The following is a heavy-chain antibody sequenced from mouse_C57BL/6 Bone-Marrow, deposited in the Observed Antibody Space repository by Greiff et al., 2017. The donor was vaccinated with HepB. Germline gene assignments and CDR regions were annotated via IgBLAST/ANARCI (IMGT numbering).Heavy chain of an antibody. CDR1: GFSLTSYG. V-gene: IGHV2-6*03. CDR3: ARSSYYSNYEDAMDY. D-gene: IGHD2-5*01. J-gene: IGHJ4*01. CDR2: IWSDGST. Sequence: VMLVESGPGLVAPSQSLSITCTVSGFSLTSYGVHWVRQPPGKGLEWLVVIWSDGSTTYNSALKSRLSISKDNSKSQVFLKMNSLQTDDTAMYYCARSSYYSNYEDAMDYWGQGTSVTVSS.